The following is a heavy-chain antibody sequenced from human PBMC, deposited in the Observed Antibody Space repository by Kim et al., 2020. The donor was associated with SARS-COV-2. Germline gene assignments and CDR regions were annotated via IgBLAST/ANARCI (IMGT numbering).Heavy chain of an antibody. D-gene: IGHD1-20*01. Sequence: SETLSLTCTVSGGSISSSSYYWGWIRQPPGKGLEWIGSIYYSGSTYYNPSLKSRVTISVDTSKNQFSLKLSSVTAADTAVYYCASHYKWNYYYGMGVWGQGTTVTVSS. CDR3: ASHYKWNYYYGMGV. V-gene: IGHV4-39*01. J-gene: IGHJ6*02. CDR2: IYYSGST. CDR1: GGSISSSSYY.